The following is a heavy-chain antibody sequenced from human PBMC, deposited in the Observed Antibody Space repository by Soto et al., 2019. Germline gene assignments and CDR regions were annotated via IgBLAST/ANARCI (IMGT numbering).Heavy chain of an antibody. CDR1: GFTFSSYG. J-gene: IGHJ4*02. Sequence: GGSLRLSCAASGFTFSSYGMHWVRQAPGKGLEWVAVISYDGSNKYYADSVKGRFTISRDNSKNTLYLQMNSLRAEDTAVYYCAKCRTNGVCLSPVFDYWGQGTLVTVSS. CDR3: AKCRTNGVCLSPVFDY. D-gene: IGHD2-8*01. V-gene: IGHV3-30*18. CDR2: ISYDGSNK.